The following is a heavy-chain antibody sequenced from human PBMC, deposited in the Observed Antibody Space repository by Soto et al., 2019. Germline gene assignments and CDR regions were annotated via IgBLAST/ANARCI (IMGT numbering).Heavy chain of an antibody. CDR3: AREAGYTYGYVFDY. Sequence: QVQLVQSGAEVKKPGPSVRVSCKASGGTFGNHAITWVRQAPGQGLEWLGGIIPVLGVGDNAQNFQSRVTITADASTSTAYLELSSLRSEDTALYYCAREAGYTYGYVFDYWGQGTLVTVSS. CDR1: GGTFGNHA. CDR2: IIPVLGVG. V-gene: IGHV1-69*01. D-gene: IGHD5-18*01. J-gene: IGHJ4*02.